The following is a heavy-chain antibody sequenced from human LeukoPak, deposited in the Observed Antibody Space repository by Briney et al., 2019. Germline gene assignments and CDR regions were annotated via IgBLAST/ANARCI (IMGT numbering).Heavy chain of an antibody. J-gene: IGHJ5*02. D-gene: IGHD1-26*01. CDR1: GGSISSYY. V-gene: IGHV4-59*01. CDR2: IYYSGST. Sequence: SETLSLTCTVSGGSISSYYWSWLRQPPGKGLEWIGCIYYSGSTNYNPSLKSRVTISVDTSKNQFSLTLTSVTAADTAVYYCARDSYYSFDPWGQGTLVTVSS. CDR3: ARDSYYSFDP.